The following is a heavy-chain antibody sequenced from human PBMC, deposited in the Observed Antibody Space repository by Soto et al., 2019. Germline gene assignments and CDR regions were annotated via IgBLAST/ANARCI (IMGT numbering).Heavy chain of an antibody. D-gene: IGHD3-22*01. CDR2: INAGNGNT. V-gene: IGHV1-3*01. Sequence: ASVKVSCKASGYTFTSYAMHWVRQAPGQRLEWMGWINAGNGNTKYSQKFQGRVTITRDTSASTAYMELSSLRSEDTAVYYCARDLHYYDSSGYYGWFDPWGQGTLVTVSS. CDR1: GYTFTSYA. J-gene: IGHJ5*02. CDR3: ARDLHYYDSSGYYGWFDP.